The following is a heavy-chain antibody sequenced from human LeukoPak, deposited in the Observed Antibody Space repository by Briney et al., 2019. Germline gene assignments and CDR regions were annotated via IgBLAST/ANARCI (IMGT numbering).Heavy chain of an antibody. CDR3: ARHNDFFPPSGDFDY. CDR1: GGSISSYY. D-gene: IGHD3-3*01. CDR2: IYYSGTT. J-gene: IGHJ4*02. Sequence: SETLSLTCTVSGGSISSYYWNWIRQPPGKGLEWIGYIYYSGTTNYNPSLKSRVTISVDTSKNQFSLKLSSVTAADTAVYYCARHNDFFPPSGDFDYWGQGTLVTVSS. V-gene: IGHV4-59*08.